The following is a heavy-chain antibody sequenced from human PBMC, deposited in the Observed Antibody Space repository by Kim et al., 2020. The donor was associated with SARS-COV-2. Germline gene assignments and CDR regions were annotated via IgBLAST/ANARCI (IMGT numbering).Heavy chain of an antibody. CDR3: AKLGTSFDY. CDR2: ISYDGSNK. Sequence: GGSLRLSCAASGFTFSSYGMHWVRQAPGKGLEWVAVISYDGSNKYYADSVKGRFTISRDNSKNTLYLQMNSLRAEDTAVYYCAKLGTSFDYWGQGTLVTV. J-gene: IGHJ4*02. D-gene: IGHD1-1*01. V-gene: IGHV3-30*18. CDR1: GFTFSSYG.